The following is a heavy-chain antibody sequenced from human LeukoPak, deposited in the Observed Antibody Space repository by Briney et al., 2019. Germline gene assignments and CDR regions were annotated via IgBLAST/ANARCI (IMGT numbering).Heavy chain of an antibody. CDR2: IYYSGST. D-gene: IGHD5-12*01. CDR3: ARQKGGYSGYANWFDP. Sequence: SETLSLTCTVSGGSISSYYWSWIRQPPGKGLEWIGYIYYSGSTNYNPSLKSRVIISVDTSKNQFSLKLSSVTAADTAVYYCARQKGGYSGYANWFDPWGQGTLVTVSS. V-gene: IGHV4-59*08. CDR1: GGSISSYY. J-gene: IGHJ5*02.